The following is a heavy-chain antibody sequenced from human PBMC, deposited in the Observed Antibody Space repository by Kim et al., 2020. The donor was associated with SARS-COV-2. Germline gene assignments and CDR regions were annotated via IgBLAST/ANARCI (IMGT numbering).Heavy chain of an antibody. D-gene: IGHD3-3*01. V-gene: IGHV1-69*13. CDR1: GGTFSSYA. CDR2: IIPIFGTA. CDR3: AATSTSTIFDHSERLFPY. J-gene: IGHJ4*02. Sequence: SVKVSCKASGGTFSSYAISWVRQAPGQGLEWMGGIIPIFGTANYAQKFQGRVTITADESTSTAYMELSSLRSEDTAVYYCAATSTSTIFDHSERLFPYWGQGTLVTVSS.